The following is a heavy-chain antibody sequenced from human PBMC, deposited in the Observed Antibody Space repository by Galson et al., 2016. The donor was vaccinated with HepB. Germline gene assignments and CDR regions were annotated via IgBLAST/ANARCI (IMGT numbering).Heavy chain of an antibody. V-gene: IGHV4-61*01. CDR1: GVSVSTRSYY. Sequence: SETLSLTCSVSGVSVSTRSYYWSWIRQPPGKGLEWIASIYYSGSTNYNPSLKGRVTISSDTSKNQVSLVLTSVTAADTAVYYCARVPSPATHYYYHYFDVWGKGTTVTVSS. J-gene: IGHJ6*03. CDR2: IYYSGST. CDR3: ARVPSPATHYYYHYFDV.